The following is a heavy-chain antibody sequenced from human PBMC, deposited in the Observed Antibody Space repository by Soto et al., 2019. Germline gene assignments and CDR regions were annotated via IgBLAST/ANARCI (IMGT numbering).Heavy chain of an antibody. D-gene: IGHD4-4*01. CDR2: ISGSGGST. J-gene: IGHJ4*02. Sequence: GGSLRLSCAASGFTFSSYAMSWVRQAPGKGLEWVSAISGSGGSTYYADSVKGRFTISRDNSKNTLYLQMNSLRAEDTAVYYCAKGAMTTVTTKFRLASEPNFDYWGQGTLVTVSS. CDR3: AKGAMTTVTTKFRLASEPNFDY. CDR1: GFTFSSYA. V-gene: IGHV3-23*01.